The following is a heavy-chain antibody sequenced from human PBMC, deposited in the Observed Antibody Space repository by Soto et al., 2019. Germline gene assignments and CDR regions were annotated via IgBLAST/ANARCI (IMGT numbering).Heavy chain of an antibody. CDR2: IIPIFGTA. D-gene: IGHD1-1*01. CDR1: GGTFSSYA. V-gene: IGHV1-69*06. J-gene: IGHJ4*01. Sequence: SVKVSCKASGGTFSSYAISWVRQAPGQGLEWMGGIIPIFGTANYAQKFQGRVTITADKSTSTAYMELSRVRSEDTAVYYCASGELETGYWGHGTLVTVSS. CDR3: ASGELETGY.